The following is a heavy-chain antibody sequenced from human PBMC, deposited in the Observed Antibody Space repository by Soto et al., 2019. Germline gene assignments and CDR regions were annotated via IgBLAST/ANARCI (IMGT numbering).Heavy chain of an antibody. CDR1: GGSISSGSYY. Sequence: XETLSLTCAVSGGSISSGSYYWGWIRQPPGKGLEWIGSIYYSGSTYYNPSLKSRVTISVDTSKNQFSLKLSSVTAADTAVYYCAVSTIAVAVNLFDSWGQGTLVTVSS. CDR2: IYYSGST. D-gene: IGHD6-19*01. V-gene: IGHV4-39*01. CDR3: AVSTIAVAVNLFDS. J-gene: IGHJ5*01.